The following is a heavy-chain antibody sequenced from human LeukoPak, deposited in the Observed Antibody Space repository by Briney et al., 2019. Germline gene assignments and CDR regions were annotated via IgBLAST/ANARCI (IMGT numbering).Heavy chain of an antibody. CDR2: MNPNSGDT. D-gene: IGHD5-12*01. J-gene: IGHJ6*02. CDR1: GYTFTTYD. CDR3: ARDAVVATISSSYYYGMDV. V-gene: IGHV1-8*01. Sequence: ASVKVSCKASGYTFTTYDITWVRQATGQGLEWMGWMNPNSGDTAYAQKFQGRVAMTRDTSISTAYMELSSLRSEDTAVYYCARDAVVATISSSYYYGMDVWGQGTTVTVSS.